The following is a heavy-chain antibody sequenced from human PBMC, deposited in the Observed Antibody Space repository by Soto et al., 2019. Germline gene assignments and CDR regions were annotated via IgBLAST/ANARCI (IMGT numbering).Heavy chain of an antibody. J-gene: IGHJ6*02. Sequence: SETLSLTCTVSGGSISSGDYYWSWIRQPPGKGLEWIGYIYYSGSTYYNPSLKSRVTISVDTSKNQFSLKLSSVTAADTAVYYCARVRLLWFGELTDYYYYGMDVWGQGTTVTVS. D-gene: IGHD3-10*01. CDR3: ARVRLLWFGELTDYYYYGMDV. V-gene: IGHV4-30-4*01. CDR1: GGSISSGDYY. CDR2: IYYSGST.